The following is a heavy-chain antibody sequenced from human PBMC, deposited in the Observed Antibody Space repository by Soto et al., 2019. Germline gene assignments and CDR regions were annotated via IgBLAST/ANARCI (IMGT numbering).Heavy chain of an antibody. CDR3: AGDQGNYGTFDQ. CDR2: INCYNGVT. CDR1: GDISPRYG. V-gene: IGHV1-18*01. Sequence: QVQLVQSGPEVKKPGALVKVSCKASGDISPRYGISWVRQAPGQGLEWLGWINCYNGVTNYAQSLQGRVTLTTDSSTSTAYMEVRSLGFDDTAVYYCAGDQGNYGTFDQWGQGALVTVSS. D-gene: IGHD4-17*01. J-gene: IGHJ4*02.